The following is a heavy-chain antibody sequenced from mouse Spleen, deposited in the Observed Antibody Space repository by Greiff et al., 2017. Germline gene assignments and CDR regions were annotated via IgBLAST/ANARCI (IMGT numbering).Heavy chain of an antibody. V-gene: IGHV3-5*02. Sequence: EVKVVESGPGLVKPSQTVSLTCTVTGISITTGNYRWSWIRQFPGNKLEWIGYIYYSGTITYNPSLTSRTTITRDTSKNQFFLEMNSLTAEDTATYYCARVYGNLFDYWGQGTTLTVSS. D-gene: IGHD2-10*02. J-gene: IGHJ2*01. CDR2: IYYSGTI. CDR3: ARVYGNLFDY. CDR1: GISITTGNYR.